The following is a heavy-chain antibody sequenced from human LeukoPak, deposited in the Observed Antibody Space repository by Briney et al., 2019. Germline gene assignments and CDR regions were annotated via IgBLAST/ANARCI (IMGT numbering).Heavy chain of an antibody. CDR3: TTSIQYYDFWSGYYSDY. D-gene: IGHD3-3*01. J-gene: IGHJ4*02. V-gene: IGHV3-15*01. Sequence: GGSLRLSCAASGFTFSNAWMSWVRQAPGKGLEWVGRIKSKTDGGTTDYAAPVKGRFTISRDDSKNTLYLQMNSLKTEDTAVYYCTTSIQYYDFWSGYYSDYWGQGTLVTVS. CDR2: IKSKTDGGTT. CDR1: GFTFSNAW.